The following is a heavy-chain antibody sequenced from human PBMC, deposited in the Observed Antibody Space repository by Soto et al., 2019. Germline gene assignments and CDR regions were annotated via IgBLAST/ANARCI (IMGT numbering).Heavy chain of an antibody. D-gene: IGHD5-12*01. CDR2: INSDGSST. CDR3: VRVPTGGYAFSLDDY. CDR1: GFTLSFW. Sequence: GGSLRLSCAASGFTLSFWMHWARQAPGKGLVWVSRINSDGSSTTYADSVKGRFTISRDNAKNTLYLQMNSLRAEDTAVYYCVRVPTGGYAFSLDDYWGQGTLVTVSS. J-gene: IGHJ4*02. V-gene: IGHV3-74*01.